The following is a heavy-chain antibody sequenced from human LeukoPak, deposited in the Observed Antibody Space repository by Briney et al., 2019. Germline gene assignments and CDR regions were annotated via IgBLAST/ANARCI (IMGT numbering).Heavy chain of an antibody. J-gene: IGHJ5*02. CDR1: GFTFSDYY. D-gene: IGHD2-2*01. V-gene: IGHV3-11*05. Sequence: GGSLRLSCAASGFTFSDYYMSWIRQAPGKGLEWVSYISSSSSYTNYADSVKGRFTISRDNAKNSLYLQMNSLRAEDTVVYYCARDVSGGPAAPKLRWFDPWGQGTLVTVSS. CDR2: ISSSSSYT. CDR3: ARDVSGGPAAPKLRWFDP.